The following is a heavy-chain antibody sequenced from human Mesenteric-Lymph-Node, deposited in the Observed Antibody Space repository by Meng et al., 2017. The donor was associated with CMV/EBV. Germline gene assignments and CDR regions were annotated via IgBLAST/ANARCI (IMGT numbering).Heavy chain of an antibody. J-gene: IGHJ4*02. CDR1: GFTFSSYW. V-gene: IGHV3-74*01. CDR3: AKDIGLRSAATDY. D-gene: IGHD2-15*01. Sequence: GESLKISCAASGFTFSSYWMHWVRQAPGKGLVWVSRINSDGSSTSYADSVKGRFTISRDNAKNTLYLQMNSLRAEDTALYYCAKDIGLRSAATDYWGQGTLVTVSS. CDR2: INSDGSST.